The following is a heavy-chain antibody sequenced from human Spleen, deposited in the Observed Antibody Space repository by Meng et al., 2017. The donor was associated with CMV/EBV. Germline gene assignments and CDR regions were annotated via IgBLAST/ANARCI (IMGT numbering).Heavy chain of an antibody. D-gene: IGHD5-18*01. Sequence: SETLSLTCAVYGGSFSGYYWSWIRQPPGKGLEWIGEINHSGSTNYNPSLKSRVTISVDTSKNQFSLKLSSVTAADTAVYYCARSFPRQAPAQTRGYSYGYGPVRGSYYYYYGMDVWGQGTTVTVSS. CDR1: GGSFSGYY. J-gene: IGHJ6*02. CDR3: ARSFPRQAPAQTRGYSYGYGPVRGSYYYYYGMDV. V-gene: IGHV4-34*01. CDR2: INHSGST.